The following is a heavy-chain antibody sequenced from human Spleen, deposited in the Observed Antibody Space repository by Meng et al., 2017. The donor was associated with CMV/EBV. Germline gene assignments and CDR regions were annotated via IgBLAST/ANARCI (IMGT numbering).Heavy chain of an antibody. CDR3: ARAYEYGDYAYYFDY. CDR1: GFTFSSYW. Sequence: GESLKISCAASGFTFSSYWMSWVRQAPGKGLEWVANIKQDGSEKYYVDSVKGRFTISRDNAKNSLYLQMNSLRAEDTAVYYCARAYEYGDYAYYFDYWGQGTLVTVSS. V-gene: IGHV3-7*01. J-gene: IGHJ4*02. D-gene: IGHD4-17*01. CDR2: IKQDGSEK.